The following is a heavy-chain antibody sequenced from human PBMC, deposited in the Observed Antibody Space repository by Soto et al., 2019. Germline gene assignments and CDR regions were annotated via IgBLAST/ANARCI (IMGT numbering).Heavy chain of an antibody. V-gene: IGHV3-73*01. CDR2: IRSKTNSYAT. CDR1: GFTFSGSA. J-gene: IGHJ4*02. Sequence: HPGGSLRLSCAASGFTFSGSAIHWVRQASGKGLEWVGRIRSKTNSYATAYGASVKGRFTISRDDSKNTAYLQMNSLKTEDTAVYYCTRHLYDSSGSYQFEYWGQGTRVTVSS. CDR3: TRHLYDSSGSYQFEY. D-gene: IGHD3-22*01.